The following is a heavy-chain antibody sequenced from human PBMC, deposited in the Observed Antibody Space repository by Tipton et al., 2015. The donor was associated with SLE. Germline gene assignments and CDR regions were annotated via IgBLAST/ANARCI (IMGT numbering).Heavy chain of an antibody. CDR1: GYSISSGYY. D-gene: IGHD4-17*01. V-gene: IGHV4-38-2*02. CDR3: ARLGMTPDWYFDL. CDR2: IYHSGST. Sequence: TLSLTCTVSGYSISSGYYWGWIRQPPGKGLEWIGSIYHSGSTNYNPSLKSRVTISVDTSKNQFSLKLSSVTAADTAVYYCARLGMTPDWYFDLWGRGTLVTVSS. J-gene: IGHJ2*01.